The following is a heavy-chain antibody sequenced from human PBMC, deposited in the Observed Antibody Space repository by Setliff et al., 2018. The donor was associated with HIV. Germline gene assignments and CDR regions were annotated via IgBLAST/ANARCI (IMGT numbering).Heavy chain of an antibody. CDR1: GFFFSDHY. V-gene: IGHV3-11*01. CDR2: ISFSGNTI. D-gene: IGHD3-3*01. J-gene: IGHJ4*02. CDR3: ASVITVLRLYEWSYYFDY. Sequence: PGGSLRLSCAVSGFFFSDHYMSWIRQAPGKGLEWVSYISFSGNTIYYRDSVRGRFTIARDNARNSLYLQMNSLKADDTAVYYCASVITVLRLYEWSYYFDYWGQGTLVTVSS.